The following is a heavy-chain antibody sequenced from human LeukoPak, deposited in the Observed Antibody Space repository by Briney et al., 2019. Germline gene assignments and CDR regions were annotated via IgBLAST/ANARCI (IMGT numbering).Heavy chain of an antibody. CDR1: GYNFTNYD. CDR2: MNPNSGNT. D-gene: IGHD3-10*01. Sequence: PSVNVSCKASGYNFTNYDFNWVRQATGQGLKSMGCMNPNSGNTGYAQKFQGRVTITRNTSISTAYIELSSLRSEDTAVYFCASGSASGSHRTSWGQGTLVTVSS. V-gene: IGHV1-8*03. J-gene: IGHJ5*02. CDR3: ASGSASGSHRTS.